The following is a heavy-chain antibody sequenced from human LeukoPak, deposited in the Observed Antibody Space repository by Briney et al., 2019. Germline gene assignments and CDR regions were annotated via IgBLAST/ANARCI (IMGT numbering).Heavy chain of an antibody. V-gene: IGHV1-46*01. CDR3: ARAPEGIFDY. D-gene: IGHD1-14*01. Sequence: GASVKVSCKASGYTFTSYYMHRVRQAPGQGLEWMGIINPSGGSTSYAQKFQGRVTMTRDTSTSTVYMELSSLRSEDPAVYYCARAPEGIFDYWGQGTLVTVSS. CDR1: GYTFTSYY. CDR2: INPSGGST. J-gene: IGHJ4*02.